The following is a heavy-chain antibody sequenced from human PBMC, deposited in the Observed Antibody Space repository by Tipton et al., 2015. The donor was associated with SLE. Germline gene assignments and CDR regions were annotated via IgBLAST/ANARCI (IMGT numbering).Heavy chain of an antibody. CDR3: AREGDSSANFYYHGVNV. CDR1: GGSISNYY. J-gene: IGHJ6*02. CDR2: IYYNGRTD. Sequence: TLSLTCTVSGGSISNYYWSWIRLPPGKGLECIGYIYYNGRTDYYNPSLESRVSISLDTSKNQFSLKMSSVTAADTAIYYCAREGDSSANFYYHGVNVWGQGTTVTVSS. D-gene: IGHD2-21*01. V-gene: IGHV4-59*12.